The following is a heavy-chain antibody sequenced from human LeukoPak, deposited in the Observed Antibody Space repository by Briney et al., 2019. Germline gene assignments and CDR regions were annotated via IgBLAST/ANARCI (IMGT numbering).Heavy chain of an antibody. CDR3: AKSPYQLLTFFDY. Sequence: GGSLRLSCAASGFTFSSYAMGWVRQAPGKGLEWVSAISGSGGSTYYADSVKGRFTISRDNSKNTLYLQMNSLRAEDTAVYYCAKSPYQLLTFFDYWGQGTLVTVSS. J-gene: IGHJ4*02. CDR2: ISGSGGST. V-gene: IGHV3-23*01. CDR1: GFTFSSYA. D-gene: IGHD2-2*01.